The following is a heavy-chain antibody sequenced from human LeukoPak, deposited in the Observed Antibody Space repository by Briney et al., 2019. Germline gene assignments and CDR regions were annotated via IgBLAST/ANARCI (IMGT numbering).Heavy chain of an antibody. Sequence: PSETLSLTCTVSGGSISSATYYWSWIRQPAGKGLEWIGRIYTGGSTNYNPSLKSRVTISVNTSKNQFSLKLSSVTAADTAVYYCARVLVAATTREGGYFDYWGQGTLVTVSS. CDR1: GGSISSATYY. CDR2: IYTGGST. D-gene: IGHD2-15*01. J-gene: IGHJ4*02. V-gene: IGHV4-61*02. CDR3: ARVLVAATTREGGYFDY.